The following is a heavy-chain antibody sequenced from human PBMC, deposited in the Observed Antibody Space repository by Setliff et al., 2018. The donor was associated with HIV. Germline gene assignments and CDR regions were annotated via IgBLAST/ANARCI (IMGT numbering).Heavy chain of an antibody. CDR3: ARFSYGELLSHYGMDV. V-gene: IGHV5-51*01. J-gene: IGHJ6*02. Sequence: ESLKISCKGSGYSFTSYWIGWVRQMPGKGLEWMGIIYPGDSDTRYSPSFQGQATISADKSISTAYLQWSSLKASDTAMYYCARFSYGELLSHYGMDVWGQGTTVTV. D-gene: IGHD3-10*01. CDR1: GYSFTSYW. CDR2: IYPGDSDT.